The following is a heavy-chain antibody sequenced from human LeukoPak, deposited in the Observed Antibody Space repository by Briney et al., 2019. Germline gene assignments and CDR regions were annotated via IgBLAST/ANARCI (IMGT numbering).Heavy chain of an antibody. CDR3: ANPEPAFGFGVVTKYAFDY. CDR1: GCTFSSYA. CDR2: ISGSGGGT. Sequence: PGGPLRLSCAAAGCTFSSYAMSWGRQAPGKGVEWGSAISGSGGGTYYADSVRRGFTISRDNSKNTLYLQMSSLRAAETAVYYCANPEPAFGFGVVTKYAFDYWGQGTLVTVSS. V-gene: IGHV3-23*01. D-gene: IGHD3-3*01. J-gene: IGHJ4*02.